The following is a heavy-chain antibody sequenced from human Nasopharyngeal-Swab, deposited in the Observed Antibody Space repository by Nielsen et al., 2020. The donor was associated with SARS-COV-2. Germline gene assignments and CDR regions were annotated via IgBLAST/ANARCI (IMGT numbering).Heavy chain of an antibody. V-gene: IGHV5-51*01. CDR2: IYPGDSDT. CDR1: GYSFTSYW. D-gene: IGHD6-19*01. Sequence: GGSLRLSCKGSGYSFTSYWIGWVRQVPGKGLEWMGIIYPGDSDTRYSPSFQGQVTISADKSISTAYLQWSSLKASDTAMYYCARPLKQWLGGDAFDIWGQGTMVTVSS. J-gene: IGHJ3*02. CDR3: ARPLKQWLGGDAFDI.